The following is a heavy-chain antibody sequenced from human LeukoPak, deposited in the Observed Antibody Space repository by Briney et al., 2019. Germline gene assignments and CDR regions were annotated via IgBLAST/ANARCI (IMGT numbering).Heavy chain of an antibody. CDR3: ARERIRGSGSYYNSIDY. D-gene: IGHD3-10*01. J-gene: IGHJ4*02. V-gene: IGHV4-30-4*08. Sequence: SQTLSPTCTVSGGSISSGDYYWSWIRQPPGKGLEWIGYIYYSGSTYYNPSLKSRVTISVDTSKNQFSLKLSSVTAADTAVYYCARERIRGSGSYYNSIDYWGQGTLVTVSS. CDR1: GGSISSGDYY. CDR2: IYYSGST.